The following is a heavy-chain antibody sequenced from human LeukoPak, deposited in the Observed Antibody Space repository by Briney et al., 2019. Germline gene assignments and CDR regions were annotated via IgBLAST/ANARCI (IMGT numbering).Heavy chain of an antibody. CDR2: ISGSGGSI. CDR3: ARDEDYDILTGYYPPISD. V-gene: IGHV3-23*01. J-gene: IGHJ4*02. CDR1: GFTVSSNY. Sequence: GGSLRLSCAASGFTVSSNYMSWVRQAPGKGLEWVSAISGSGGSIYYADSVKGRFTISRDNSKNTLYLQMNSLRAEDTAVYYCARDEDYDILTGYYPPISDWGQGTLVTVSS. D-gene: IGHD3-9*01.